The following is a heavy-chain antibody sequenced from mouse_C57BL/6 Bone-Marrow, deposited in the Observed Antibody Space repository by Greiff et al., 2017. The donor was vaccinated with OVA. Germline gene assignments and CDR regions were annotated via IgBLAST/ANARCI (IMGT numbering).Heavy chain of an antibody. Sequence: EVKLMESGAELVRPGASVKLSCTASGFNIKDDYMHWVKKRPEQGMEWIGWIDPENGDTEYASKFQGKATITAETSSNTAYLQLSSLTSEDTAVHYCTTHGSSYGYFDVWGTGTTVTVSS. CDR3: TTHGSSYGYFDV. J-gene: IGHJ1*03. CDR1: GFNIKDDY. CDR2: IDPENGDT. D-gene: IGHD1-1*01. V-gene: IGHV14-4*01.